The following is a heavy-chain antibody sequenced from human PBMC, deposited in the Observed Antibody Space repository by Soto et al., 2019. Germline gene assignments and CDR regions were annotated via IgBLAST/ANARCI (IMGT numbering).Heavy chain of an antibody. CDR1: GFTFSSYN. CDR2: ISSGSSYI. J-gene: IGHJ6*02. D-gene: IGHD3-10*01. Sequence: GSLRLCCAASGFTFSSYNMNWVRQAPGKGLEWVSSISSGSSYIYYADSVKGRFTISRDNAKNSLYLQMNSLRAEDTAVYYCARSSGGSGKLWNYYGMDVWGQGTTVTVSS. V-gene: IGHV3-21*06. CDR3: ARSSGGSGKLWNYYGMDV.